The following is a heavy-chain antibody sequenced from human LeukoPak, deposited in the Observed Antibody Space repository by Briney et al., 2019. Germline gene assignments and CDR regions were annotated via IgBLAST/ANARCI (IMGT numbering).Heavy chain of an antibody. V-gene: IGHV3-48*03. Sequence: GGSLRLSCAASGFTFSSYEMNWVRQAPGKGLEWVSYISSSGNTIYHADSVKGRFTISRDNAKNSLYLQMNSLRAEDTAVYYCARALWRTVVTAFGYWGQGTLVTVSS. CDR1: GFTFSSYE. D-gene: IGHD4-23*01. J-gene: IGHJ4*02. CDR2: ISSSGNTI. CDR3: ARALWRTVVTAFGY.